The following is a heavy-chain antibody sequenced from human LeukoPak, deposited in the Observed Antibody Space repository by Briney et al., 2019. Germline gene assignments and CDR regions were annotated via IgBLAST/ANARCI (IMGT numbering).Heavy chain of an antibody. Sequence: SETLSLTCTVSGGFISSNNYFWGWIRQPPGKGLEWIGSIYDSGSTYYNPSLKSRVTISVDTSKNQFSLKLNSVTAADTAMYYCQSRFLKWLLDYWGQGTLVTVSS. J-gene: IGHJ4*02. CDR3: QSRFLKWLLDY. V-gene: IGHV4-39*01. CDR2: IYDSGST. CDR1: GGFISSNNYF. D-gene: IGHD3-3*01.